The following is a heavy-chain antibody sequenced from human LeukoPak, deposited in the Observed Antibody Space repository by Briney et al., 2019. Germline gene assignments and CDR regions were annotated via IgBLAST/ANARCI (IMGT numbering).Heavy chain of an antibody. CDR2: MHYSGST. V-gene: IGHV4-59*01. CDR1: GGSISSYY. CDR3: ARWILYSSGSYSDY. Sequence: SETLSLTCTVSGGSISSYYWSWIRQPPGKGLEWIGHMHYSGSTNYNPSLKSRVTISVDTSKNQFSLKLSFVTAADTAVYYCARWILYSSGSYSDYWGQGTLVTVSS. D-gene: IGHD3-10*01. J-gene: IGHJ4*02.